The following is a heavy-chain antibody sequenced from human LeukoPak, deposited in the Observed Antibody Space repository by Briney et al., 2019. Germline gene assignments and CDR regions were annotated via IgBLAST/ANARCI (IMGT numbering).Heavy chain of an antibody. Sequence: GGSLRLSCAASGFTFSSYAMHWVRQAPGKGLEWVAVISYDGSNKYYADSVKGRFTISRDNSKNTLYLQMNSLRAEDTAVYYCARAKEADTDAYYFDYWGQGTLVTVSS. CDR1: GFTFSSYA. V-gene: IGHV3-30-3*01. J-gene: IGHJ4*02. CDR2: ISYDGSNK. D-gene: IGHD6-13*01. CDR3: ARAKEADTDAYYFDY.